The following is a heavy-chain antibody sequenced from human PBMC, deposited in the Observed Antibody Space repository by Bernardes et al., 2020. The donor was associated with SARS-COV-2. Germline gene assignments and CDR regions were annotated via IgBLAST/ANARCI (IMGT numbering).Heavy chain of an antibody. CDR2: INHSGST. V-gene: IGHV4-34*01. CDR3: ARGRSYDFWGGYYSYFDY. D-gene: IGHD3-3*01. Sequence: SETLSLTCAVYGGSFSGYYWSWIRQPPGKGLEWIGEINHSGSTNYNPSLKSRVTISVDTSKNQFSLKLSSVTAADTAVYCCARGRSYDFWGGYYSYFDYWGQRTLVTVSS. J-gene: IGHJ4*03. CDR1: GGSFSGYY.